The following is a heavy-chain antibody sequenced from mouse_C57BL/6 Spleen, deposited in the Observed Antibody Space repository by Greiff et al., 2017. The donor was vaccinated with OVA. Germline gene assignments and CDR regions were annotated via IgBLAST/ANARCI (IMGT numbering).Heavy chain of an antibody. V-gene: IGHV1-59*01. J-gene: IGHJ1*03. CDR1: GYTFTSYW. D-gene: IGHD1-1*01. CDR3: ARDPPITTVVAKGWYFDV. CDR2: IDPSDSYT. Sequence: QVQLQQPGAELVRPGTSVKLSCKASGYTFTSYWMHWVKQRPGQGLEWIGVIDPSDSYTNYNQKFKGKATLTVDTSSSTAYMQLSSLTSEDSAVYYCARDPPITTVVAKGWYFDVWGTGTTVTVSS.